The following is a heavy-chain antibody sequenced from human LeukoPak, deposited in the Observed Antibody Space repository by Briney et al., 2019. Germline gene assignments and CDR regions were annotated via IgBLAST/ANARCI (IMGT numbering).Heavy chain of an antibody. CDR3: ARHDDYSNYPFDY. CDR1: GGSISSYY. Sequence: SQTLSLTCTVSGGSISSYYWSWIRQPPGKGLEWIGYIYYSGSTSYNPSLTSRVTISVDTSKNQFTLKLSSVTAADTAVYYCARHDDYSNYPFDYWGQGTLVTVSS. D-gene: IGHD4-11*01. V-gene: IGHV4-59*08. J-gene: IGHJ4*02. CDR2: IYYSGST.